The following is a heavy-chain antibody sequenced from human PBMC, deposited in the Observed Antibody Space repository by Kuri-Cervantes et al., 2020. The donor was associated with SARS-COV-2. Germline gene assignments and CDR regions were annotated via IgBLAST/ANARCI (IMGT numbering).Heavy chain of an antibody. D-gene: IGHD3-10*01. CDR1: GYMFSTYD. V-gene: IGHV1-8*01. J-gene: IGHJ3*02. Sequence: ASVKVSCKTSGYMFSTYDINWVRQATGQGPEWMGWMNPNSGNTGYAQKFQGRVTMTRDTSISTAYMELRSLRSEDTAIYYCARALYYYGSGRIDAFDIWGQGTMVTVSS. CDR3: ARALYYYGSGRIDAFDI. CDR2: MNPNSGNT.